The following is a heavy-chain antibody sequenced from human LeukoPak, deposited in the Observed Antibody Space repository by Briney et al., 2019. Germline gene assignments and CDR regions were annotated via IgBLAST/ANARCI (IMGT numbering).Heavy chain of an antibody. Sequence: GGSLRLSCAASGFTFSSYWMSWVRQAPGKGLEWVANIKQDGSEKHYVDSVKGRFTISRDNAKNSLYLQMNSLRAEDTAVYYCSTLAFYAFDYWGQGTLVTVSS. V-gene: IGHV3-7*01. D-gene: IGHD3-16*01. CDR2: IKQDGSEK. CDR1: GFTFSSYW. J-gene: IGHJ4*02. CDR3: STLAFYAFDY.